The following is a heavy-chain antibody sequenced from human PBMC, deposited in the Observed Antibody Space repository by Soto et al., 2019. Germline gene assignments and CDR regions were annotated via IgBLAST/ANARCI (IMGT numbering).Heavy chain of an antibody. CDR1: GYTFTSYG. CDR2: ISAYNGNT. D-gene: IGHD1-1*01. J-gene: IGHJ6*02. CDR3: ARVERLLRGYYGMDV. Sequence: ASVKVSCKASGYTFTSYGISWVRQAPGQGLEWMGWISAYNGNTNYAQKLQGRVTMTTDTSTSTAYMELRSLRSDDTAVYYCARVERLLRGYYGMDVWGQGTTVTVSS. V-gene: IGHV1-18*01.